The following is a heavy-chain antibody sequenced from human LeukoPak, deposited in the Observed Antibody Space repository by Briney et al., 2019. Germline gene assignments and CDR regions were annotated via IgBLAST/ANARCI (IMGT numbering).Heavy chain of an antibody. CDR2: ISYDGSNK. J-gene: IGHJ2*01. CDR3: ARVGRYCSGGSCYSLGWYFDL. V-gene: IGHV3-30-3*01. Sequence: GGSLRLSCAASGFTFSSYAMHWVRQAPGKGLEWVAVISYDGSNKYYADSVKGRFTISRDNSKNTLYLQMNSLRAEDTAVYYCARVGRYCSGGSCYSLGWYFDLWXRGTLVTVSS. CDR1: GFTFSSYA. D-gene: IGHD2-15*01.